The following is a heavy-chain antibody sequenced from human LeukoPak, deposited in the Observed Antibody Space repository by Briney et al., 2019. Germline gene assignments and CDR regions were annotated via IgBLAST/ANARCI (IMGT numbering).Heavy chain of an antibody. Sequence: GGSLRLSCTASGFTFGDYAMSWVRQAPGKGLEWVGLIRSKAYGGTTEYAASVKGRFTISRNDSKSIAYLQMNSLKTEDTAVYYCTSRYYYDSSGYLYWGQGTLVTVSS. CDR2: IRSKAYGGTT. V-gene: IGHV3-49*04. J-gene: IGHJ4*02. CDR1: GFTFGDYA. CDR3: TSRYYYDSSGYLY. D-gene: IGHD3-22*01.